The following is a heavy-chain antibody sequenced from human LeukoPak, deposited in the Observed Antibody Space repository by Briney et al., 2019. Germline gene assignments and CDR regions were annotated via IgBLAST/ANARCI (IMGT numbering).Heavy chain of an antibody. CDR2: IYYSGST. D-gene: IGHD6-6*01. CDR3: ARHPISSSGSFDY. Sequence: SETLSLTCAVYGGSFSGYYWSWIRQPPGKGLEWIGSIYYSGSTDYNPSLKSRVIISVDTSKNQFSLKLSSVTAADTAVYYCARHPISSSGSFDYWGQGTLVTVSS. CDR1: GGSFSGYY. V-gene: IGHV4-34*01. J-gene: IGHJ4*02.